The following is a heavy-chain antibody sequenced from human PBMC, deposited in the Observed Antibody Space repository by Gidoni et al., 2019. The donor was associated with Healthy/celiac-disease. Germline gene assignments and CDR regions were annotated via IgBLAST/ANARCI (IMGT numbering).Heavy chain of an antibody. Sequence: EVQLVESGGGWVQPGGSLRSSCAASGSTFSSNYMSWVRQDPGKGLEWVSVIYSGGSTYYADYVKGRFTISRDNSKNTLYLQMNSLRAEDTAVYYCARDFAVTPRGYFDYWGQGTLVTVSS. CDR1: GSTFSSNY. D-gene: IGHD4-4*01. J-gene: IGHJ4*02. CDR3: ARDFAVTPRGYFDY. V-gene: IGHV3-66*01. CDR2: IYSGGST.